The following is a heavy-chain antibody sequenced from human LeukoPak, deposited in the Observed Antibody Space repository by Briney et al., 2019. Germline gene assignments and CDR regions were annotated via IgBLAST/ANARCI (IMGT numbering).Heavy chain of an antibody. D-gene: IGHD6-19*01. CDR1: GFTFDDYG. CDR2: INWNGVST. CDR3: ARTVAGWYYFDY. Sequence: GGSLRLSCAASGFTFDDYGMSWVRQAPGKGLEWVSGINWNGVSTGYADSVKGRFTISRDNAKNSLYLQMNSLRAEDTALYYCARTVAGWYYFDYWGQGTLVTVSS. V-gene: IGHV3-20*04. J-gene: IGHJ4*02.